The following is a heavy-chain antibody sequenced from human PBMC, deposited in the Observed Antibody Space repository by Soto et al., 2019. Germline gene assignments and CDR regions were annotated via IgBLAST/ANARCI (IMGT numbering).Heavy chain of an antibody. D-gene: IGHD2-15*01. J-gene: IGHJ4*02. CDR1: GGSFSGYY. Sequence: SETLSPTCAVYGGSFSGYYWSWIRQPPGKGLEWIGEINHSGSTNYNPSLKSRVTISVDTSKNQFSLKPSSVTAADTAVYYCARGPGPSTDCSGGSCYSAYDYWGQGTLVTVSS. CDR3: ARGPGPSTDCSGGSCYSAYDY. V-gene: IGHV4-34*01. CDR2: INHSGST.